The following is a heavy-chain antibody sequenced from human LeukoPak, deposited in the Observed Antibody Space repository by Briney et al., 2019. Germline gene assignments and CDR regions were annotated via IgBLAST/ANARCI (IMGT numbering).Heavy chain of an antibody. D-gene: IGHD3-22*01. CDR3: AKAVTRSGYQQFDY. V-gene: IGHV3-64*04. Sequence: GGSLRLSCSASGFTFSTYSMHWVRQAPGKGLEHVSTISSSGGTTYSADSVKGRFTISRDNSKNTLYLQMNSLRAEDTAVYYCAKAVTRSGYQQFDYWGQGTLVTVSS. J-gene: IGHJ4*02. CDR1: GFTFSTYS. CDR2: ISSSGGTT.